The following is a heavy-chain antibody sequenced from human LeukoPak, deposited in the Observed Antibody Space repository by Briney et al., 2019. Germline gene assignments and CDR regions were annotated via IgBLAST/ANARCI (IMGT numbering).Heavy chain of an antibody. V-gene: IGHV1-18*01. CDR3: ARNHYDFWSGYPSAYFDY. Sequence: ASVKVSCKASGYTFTSYGISWVRQAPGQGLEWMGWISAYNGNTNYAQKLQGRVTMTTHTSTSTAYMELRSLRSDDTAVYYCARNHYDFWSGYPSAYFDYWGQGTLVTVSS. J-gene: IGHJ4*02. D-gene: IGHD3-3*01. CDR2: ISAYNGNT. CDR1: GYTFTSYG.